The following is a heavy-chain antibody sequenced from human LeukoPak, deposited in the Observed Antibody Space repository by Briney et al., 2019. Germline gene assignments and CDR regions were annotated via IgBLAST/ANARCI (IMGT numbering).Heavy chain of an antibody. V-gene: IGHV3-30*03. J-gene: IGHJ4*02. CDR2: TSYDGTKN. D-gene: IGHD5-18*01. CDR3: ARLGEDSYGYQTDFDY. CDR1: GFTFSSYG. Sequence: GRSLRLSCAASGFTFSSYGMNWVRQAPGKGLDWVAFTSYDGTKNYYADSVKGRFTISRDNSKNTLFLHMNSLRPEDTAVYYCARLGEDSYGYQTDFDYWGQGTLVTVSS.